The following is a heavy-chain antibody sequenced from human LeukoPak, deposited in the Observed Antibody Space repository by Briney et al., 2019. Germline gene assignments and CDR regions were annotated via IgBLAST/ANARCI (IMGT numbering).Heavy chain of an antibody. Sequence: SETLSLTCTVSGGSISSYYWSWIRQPPGKGLEWIGYIDYSGGTNYNPSLKSRVTISVDTSKNQFSLKLSSVTAADTAVYYCASSGCGGAIWGQGTMVTVSS. D-gene: IGHD3-22*01. CDR1: GGSISSYY. J-gene: IGHJ3*02. CDR3: ASSGCGGAI. CDR2: IDYSGGT. V-gene: IGHV4-59*01.